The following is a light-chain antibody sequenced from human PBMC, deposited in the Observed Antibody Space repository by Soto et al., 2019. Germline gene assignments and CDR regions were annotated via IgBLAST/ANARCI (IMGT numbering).Light chain of an antibody. J-gene: IGKJ1*01. V-gene: IGKV3-20*01. CDR2: DAS. CDR3: QQYRASPLT. Sequence: EIVLTHSPGTLSLSPGERATLSCRASLTVSDNYLAWYQQKAGQAPRLVIYDASTRATGIPDRFSASGSGTDFTLTITRMETEDFALYYCQQYRASPLTFGQATKVEIK. CDR1: LTVSDNY.